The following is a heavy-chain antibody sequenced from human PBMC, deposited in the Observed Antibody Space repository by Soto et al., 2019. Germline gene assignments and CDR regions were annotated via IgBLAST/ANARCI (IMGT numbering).Heavy chain of an antibody. CDR3: ARGMSTYGSGSYYPFSQRGWFDP. J-gene: IGHJ5*02. Sequence: QVQLQQWGAGLLKPSETLSLTCAVYGGSFSGYYWSWIRQPPGKGLEWIGEINHSGSTNYNPSLTGRVTISVDTSKNQFSLKLSSVTAADTAVYYCARGMSTYGSGSYYPFSQRGWFDPWGQGTLVTVSS. CDR1: GGSFSGYY. D-gene: IGHD3-10*01. CDR2: INHSGST. V-gene: IGHV4-34*01.